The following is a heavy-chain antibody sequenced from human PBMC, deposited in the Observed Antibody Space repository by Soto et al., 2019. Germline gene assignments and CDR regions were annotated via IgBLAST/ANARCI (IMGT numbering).Heavy chain of an antibody. J-gene: IGHJ4*02. V-gene: IGHV2-5*02. Sequence: SGPTLVNPTQTLTLTCTFSGFSLSTSEMGMGWIRQPPGKALEWLAIIFWDDDKRYSPTLRSRLIITKDTSKNQVVLTMTNMDPIDTATYYCAHRTYCSGGSCYDYWGQGTLVTVSS. CDR3: AHRTYCSGGSCYDY. CDR1: GFSLSTSEMG. D-gene: IGHD2-15*01. CDR2: IFWDDDK.